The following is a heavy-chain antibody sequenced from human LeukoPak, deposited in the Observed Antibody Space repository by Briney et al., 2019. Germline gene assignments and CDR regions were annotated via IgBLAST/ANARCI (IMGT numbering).Heavy chain of an antibody. Sequence: SETLSLTCTVSGGSISSSSYYWGWIRQPPGKGLEWIGSIYYSGSTYYNPSLKSRVTISVDTSKNQFSLKLSSVTAADTAVYCCARGSARPNYYYYMDVWGKGTTVTVSS. CDR2: IYYSGST. V-gene: IGHV4-39*07. D-gene: IGHD6-6*01. J-gene: IGHJ6*03. CDR1: GGSISSSSYY. CDR3: ARGSARPNYYYYMDV.